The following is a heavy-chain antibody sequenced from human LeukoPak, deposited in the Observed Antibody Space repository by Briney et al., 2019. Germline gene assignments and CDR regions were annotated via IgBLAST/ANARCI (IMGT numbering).Heavy chain of an antibody. V-gene: IGHV4-38-2*01. CDR2: IYHSGST. D-gene: IGHD4-17*01. J-gene: IGHJ3*02. CDR3: ARLHLLSDYGDQNAFDI. CDR1: GYSISSGYY. Sequence: NSSETLSLXCAVSGYSISSGYYWGWIQQPPGKGLEWIGSIYHSGSTYYNPSLKSRVTISVDTSKNQFSLKLSSVTAADTAVYYCARLHLLSDYGDQNAFDIWGQGTMVTVSS.